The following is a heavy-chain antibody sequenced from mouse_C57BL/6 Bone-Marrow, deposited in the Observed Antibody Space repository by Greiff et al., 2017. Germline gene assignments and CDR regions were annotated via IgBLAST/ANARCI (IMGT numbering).Heavy chain of an antibody. Sequence: EVQVVESGGGLVQPGGSLKLSCAASGFTFSDYYMYWVRQTPEKRLEWVAYISNGGGSTYYPDTVTGRFTISRDNAKNTLYLQMSRLKSEDTAMYYCARCYYGSSNYFDYWGQGTTLTVSS. CDR2: ISNGGGST. CDR1: GFTFSDYY. D-gene: IGHD1-1*01. CDR3: ARCYYGSSNYFDY. V-gene: IGHV5-12*01. J-gene: IGHJ2*01.